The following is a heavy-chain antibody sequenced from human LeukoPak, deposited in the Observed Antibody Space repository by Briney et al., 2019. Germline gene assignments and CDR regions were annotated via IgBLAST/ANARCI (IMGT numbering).Heavy chain of an antibody. V-gene: IGHV4-59*08. Sequence: PSETLSLTCTVSGGSISTYYWSWIRQPPGKGLEWIGYVYYSGTTNYNPSLKSRVTISVDASKHQFSLKLNSVTAADTAVYYCARHNDFTLGGWFDPWGQGTLVTVPS. CDR2: VYYSGTT. D-gene: IGHD3-16*01. CDR1: GGSISTYY. J-gene: IGHJ5*02. CDR3: ARHNDFTLGGWFDP.